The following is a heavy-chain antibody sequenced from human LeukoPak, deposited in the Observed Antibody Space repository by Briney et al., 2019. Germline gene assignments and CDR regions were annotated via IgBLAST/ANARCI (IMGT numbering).Heavy chain of an antibody. D-gene: IGHD1-14*01. V-gene: IGHV3-43*01. J-gene: IGHJ6*03. Sequence: GGSLRLSCVASGFVFQDYTMHWVRQRPGKGLEWISLITWDAVDTHYADSVKGRFTISRDNAKNSLYLQMNSLRAEDTAVYYCARVGPWVNPDYYYYYMDVWGKGTTVTVSS. CDR1: GFVFQDYT. CDR2: ITWDAVDT. CDR3: ARVGPWVNPDYYYYYMDV.